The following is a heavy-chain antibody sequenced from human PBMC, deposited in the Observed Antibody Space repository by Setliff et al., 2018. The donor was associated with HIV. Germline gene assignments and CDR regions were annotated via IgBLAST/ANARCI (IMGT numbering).Heavy chain of an antibody. Sequence: SETLSLTCTVSGDSISSYSWNWIRQPPGRGLEWIGYVYASGETNYNPSLKSRVTMSTDTSRNQFFLNLNYATAADTAVYFCARRVLQDSTITSSNWFDSWGQGTLVTVSS. CDR2: VYASGET. J-gene: IGHJ5*01. CDR1: GDSISSYS. CDR3: ARRVLQDSTITSSNWFDS. V-gene: IGHV4-4*09. D-gene: IGHD2-2*01.